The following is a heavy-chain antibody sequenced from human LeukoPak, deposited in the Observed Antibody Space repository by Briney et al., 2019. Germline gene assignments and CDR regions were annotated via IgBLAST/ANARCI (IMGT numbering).Heavy chain of an antibody. CDR3: ARMVGGAPDY. CDR1: GDSFSNNTAA. V-gene: IGHV6-1*01. CDR2: TYYRSKWSN. Sequence: QSLSLTCAIYGDSFSNNTAAWNWLRQSPSRGLEGLGRTYYRSKWSNHYVICLKRRIRVTSATSENQLFLQLNSVTPEDTAVYYCARMVGGAPDYWGQGTLVTVSS. D-gene: IGHD1-26*01. J-gene: IGHJ4*02.